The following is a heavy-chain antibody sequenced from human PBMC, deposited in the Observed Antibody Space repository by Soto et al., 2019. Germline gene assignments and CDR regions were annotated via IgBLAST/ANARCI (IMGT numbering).Heavy chain of an antibody. CDR3: ASVSYDFWSGYGGMDV. Sequence: SETLSLTCAVSGGSISSGGYSWSWIRQPPGKGLEWIGYIYHSGSTYYNPSLKSRVTISVDRSKNQFSLKLSSVAAADTAVYYCASVSYDFWSGYGGMDVWGQGTTVTVSS. CDR1: GGSISSGGYS. J-gene: IGHJ6*02. CDR2: IYHSGST. V-gene: IGHV4-30-2*01. D-gene: IGHD3-3*01.